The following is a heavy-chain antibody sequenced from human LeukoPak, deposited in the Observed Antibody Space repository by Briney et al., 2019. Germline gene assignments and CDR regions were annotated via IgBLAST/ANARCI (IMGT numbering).Heavy chain of an antibody. J-gene: IGHJ4*02. D-gene: IGHD6-19*01. CDR3: ARDGVSGWYTGTGLSFDY. CDR2: ISSSGSTI. Sequence: GGSLRLSCAVSGFSFSNYAVSWVRQAPGKGLEWVSYISSSGSTIYYADSVKGRFTISRDNAKNSLYLQMNSLRAEDTAVYYCARDGVSGWYTGTGLSFDYWGQGTLVTVSS. CDR1: GFSFSNYA. V-gene: IGHV3-11*01.